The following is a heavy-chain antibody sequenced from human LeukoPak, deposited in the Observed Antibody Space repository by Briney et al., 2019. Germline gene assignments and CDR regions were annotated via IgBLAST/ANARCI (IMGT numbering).Heavy chain of an antibody. V-gene: IGHV3-7*01. D-gene: IGHD5-12*01. CDR1: GFPFSSYW. CDR3: ARDLNSGYGYFDY. Sequence: GGTLRLFCAVSGFPFSSYWMSWVRQAPGKGREGVAHIKQDGSEKYYVDSVKGRFTISRDNAKNSLYLQMNSLRAEDTAVYYCARDLNSGYGYFDYWGQGTLVTVSS. J-gene: IGHJ4*02. CDR2: IKQDGSEK.